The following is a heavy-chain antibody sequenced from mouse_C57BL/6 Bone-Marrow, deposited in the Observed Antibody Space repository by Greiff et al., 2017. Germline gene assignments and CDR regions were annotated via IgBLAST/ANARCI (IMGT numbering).Heavy chain of an antibody. Sequence: EVKLVESGGGLVQSGRSLRLSCATSGFTFSDFYMEWVRQAPGKGLEWIAASRNKANDYTTEYSASVKGRFIVSRDTSQSIIYLQMNALRAEDTANYYGARCRYNGNRDYAMDYWGQGTSVTVSS. CDR2: SRNKANDYTT. CDR3: ARCRYNGNRDYAMDY. J-gene: IGHJ4*01. V-gene: IGHV7-1*01. CDR1: GFTFSDFY. D-gene: IGHD1-1*01.